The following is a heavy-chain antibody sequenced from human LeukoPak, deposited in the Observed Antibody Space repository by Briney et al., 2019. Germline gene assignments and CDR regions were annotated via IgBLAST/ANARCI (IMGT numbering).Heavy chain of an antibody. CDR2: ITGSGGST. Sequence: PGGSLRLSCAASGFDFSSYAVSWVRQAPGKGLEWVSAITGSGGSTYYADSVKGRFTVFRDNPRNTLYLQMNSLRAEDTAVYYCGKDEQGFGMQTSHWGQGTLVTVSS. V-gene: IGHV3-23*01. D-gene: IGHD1-14*01. J-gene: IGHJ4*02. CDR3: GKDEQGFGMQTSH. CDR1: GFDFSSYA.